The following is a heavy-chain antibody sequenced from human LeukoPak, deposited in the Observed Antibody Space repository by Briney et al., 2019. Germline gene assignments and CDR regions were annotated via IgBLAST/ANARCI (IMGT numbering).Heavy chain of an antibody. Sequence: GGSLRLSCAASGFTFSSYSMNWVRQAPGKGLEWVSSISSSSSYIYYADSVKGRFTISRDNAKNSLYLQMNSLRAEDTAVYYCASRTSIVGSSPDYWGQGTLVTVSS. CDR2: ISSSSSYI. CDR3: ASRTSIVGSSPDY. CDR1: GFTFSSYS. V-gene: IGHV3-21*01. J-gene: IGHJ4*02. D-gene: IGHD6-6*01.